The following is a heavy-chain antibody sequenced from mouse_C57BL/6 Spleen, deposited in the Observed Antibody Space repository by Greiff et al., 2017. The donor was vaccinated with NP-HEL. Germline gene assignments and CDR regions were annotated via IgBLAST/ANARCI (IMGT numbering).Heavy chain of an antibody. CDR2: IDPSDSYT. V-gene: IGHV1-50*01. CDR3: AMDSNFPLDY. Sequence: QVQLQQPGAELVKPGASVKLSCKASGYTFTSYWMQWVKQRPGQGLEWIGEIDPSDSYTNYNQKFKGKATLTVDTSSSTAYMQLSSLTSEDSAVYYCAMDSNFPLDYWGQGTTLTVSS. CDR1: GYTFTSYW. D-gene: IGHD2-5*01. J-gene: IGHJ2*01.